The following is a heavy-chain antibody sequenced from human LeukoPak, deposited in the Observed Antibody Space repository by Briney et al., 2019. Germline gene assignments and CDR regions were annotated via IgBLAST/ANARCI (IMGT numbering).Heavy chain of an antibody. CDR3: ASPGYSYGYRYYYMDV. J-gene: IGHJ6*03. V-gene: IGHV4-39*01. CDR2: IYYSGSP. Sequence: PSETLSLTCTVSGGSISSSSYYWGWIRQPPGKGLEWIGSIYYSGSPYYNPSLKSRVTISVDTSKKQFSLKLSSVTAADTAVYYCASPGYSYGYRYYYMDVWGKGTTVTVSS. CDR1: GGSISSSSYY. D-gene: IGHD5-18*01.